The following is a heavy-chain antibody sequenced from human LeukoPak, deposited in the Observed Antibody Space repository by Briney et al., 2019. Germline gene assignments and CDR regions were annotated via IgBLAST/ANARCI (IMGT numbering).Heavy chain of an antibody. Sequence: GGSLRLSCAASGFTFNTYAMSWVRQAPGKGLEWVSAISGGGATSYYADSVEGRFTISRDNSKNTLYLQMNSLRAEDTAVYYCAKGSGIQLWLLFDYWGQGTLVTVSS. J-gene: IGHJ4*02. CDR1: GFTFNTYA. V-gene: IGHV3-23*01. CDR2: ISGGGATS. D-gene: IGHD5-18*01. CDR3: AKGSGIQLWLLFDY.